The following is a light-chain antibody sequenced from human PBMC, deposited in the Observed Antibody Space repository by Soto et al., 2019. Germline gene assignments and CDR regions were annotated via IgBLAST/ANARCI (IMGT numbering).Light chain of an antibody. CDR1: QTISSW. Sequence: DIQMTQSPSPLSGSVGDRVTITCRASQTISSWLAWYQQKPGKATKLLIYKASTLKSGVPSRFSGSGSGTEFPLTISSLQPDDFANYYCQHYNSYSEAFGQGTKVELK. CDR2: KAS. J-gene: IGKJ1*01. V-gene: IGKV1-5*03. CDR3: QHYNSYSEA.